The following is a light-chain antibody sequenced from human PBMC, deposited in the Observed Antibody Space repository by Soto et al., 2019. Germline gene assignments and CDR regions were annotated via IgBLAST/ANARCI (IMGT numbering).Light chain of an antibody. CDR3: QQRKT. CDR1: QSISSY. J-gene: IGKJ1*01. Sequence: DIQMTQSPSSLSASVGDRVTITCRASQSISSYLNWYQQKPGKAPKHLIYAASSLQSGVPSRFSGSGSGTDFTLTISSLQPEDFATYYCQQRKTFGQGTKVEL. CDR2: AAS. V-gene: IGKV1-39*01.